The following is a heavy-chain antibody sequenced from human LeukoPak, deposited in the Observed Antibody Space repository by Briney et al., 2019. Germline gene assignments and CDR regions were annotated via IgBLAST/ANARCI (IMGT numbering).Heavy chain of an antibody. D-gene: IGHD5-24*01. V-gene: IGHV3-49*03. J-gene: IGHJ4*02. CDR2: IRSTVFGGTT. CDR1: GFTFGDYN. CDR3: TREDGYSSPYSFDY. Sequence: PGGSLRLSCTASGFTFGDYNMSWFRQAPGKGLEWVSFIRSTVFGGTTEYAASVKGRFTISRDDSKGIAYLQMNSLKTEDTAVYYCTREDGYSSPYSFDYWGQGSLVTVSS.